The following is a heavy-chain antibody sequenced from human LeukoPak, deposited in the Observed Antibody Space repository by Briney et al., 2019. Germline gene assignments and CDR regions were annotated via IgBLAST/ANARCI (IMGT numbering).Heavy chain of an antibody. Sequence: GGSLRLSCAASGFTFSSYVMSWVRQAPGKGLEWVSSISNSGGSTYYADSVKGRFNITRDNSKNTLYLQMNSRRAEDTAVYYCAKEGFDSWGQGTLVTVSS. CDR1: GFTFSSYV. CDR2: ISNSGGST. V-gene: IGHV3-23*01. J-gene: IGHJ4*02. CDR3: AKEGFDS.